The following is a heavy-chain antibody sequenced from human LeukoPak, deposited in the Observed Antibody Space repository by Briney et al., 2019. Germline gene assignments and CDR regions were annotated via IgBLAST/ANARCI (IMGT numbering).Heavy chain of an antibody. CDR2: IYYSGST. CDR1: GGSISSSSCY. Sequence: SETLSLTCTVSGGSISSSSCYWGWIRQPPGKGLEWIGSIYYSGSTYYNPSLKSRVTISVDTSKNQFSLKLTSVTAADTAVYYCARETAELGRSFDYWGQGAQVTVSS. J-gene: IGHJ4*02. D-gene: IGHD6-6*01. V-gene: IGHV4-39*07. CDR3: ARETAELGRSFDY.